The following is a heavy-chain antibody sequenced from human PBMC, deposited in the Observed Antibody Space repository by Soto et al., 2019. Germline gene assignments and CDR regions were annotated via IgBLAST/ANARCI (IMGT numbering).Heavy chain of an antibody. CDR1: GGTFSSYV. Sequence: QLVQSGAEVKKPGSSVKISCKASGGTFSSYVISWLRQAPGQGLEWMGGVIPILGQAYYAPNLQGRVTITADDSTRTAYMELSRLTSADTAVYFCATVGGVGAPPGTDFWGQGTLVTVSS. V-gene: IGHV1-69*01. D-gene: IGHD1-26*01. CDR2: VIPILGQA. J-gene: IGHJ4*02. CDR3: ATVGGVGAPPGTDF.